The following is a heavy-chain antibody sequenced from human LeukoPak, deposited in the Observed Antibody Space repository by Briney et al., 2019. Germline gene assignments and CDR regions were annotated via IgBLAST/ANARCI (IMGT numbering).Heavy chain of an antibody. V-gene: IGHV3-23*01. CDR3: AKDGGTNFWSGYYLDY. CDR1: GFSSSDYY. J-gene: IGHJ4*02. Sequence: GGSLRLSCAASGFSSSDYYMAWIRQAPGKGLEGFSAISGSGGSTYYADSVKGRFTISRDNSKNTLYLQMNSLRAEDTAVYYCAKDGGTNFWSGYYLDYWGQGTLVTVSS. D-gene: IGHD3-3*01. CDR2: ISGSGGST.